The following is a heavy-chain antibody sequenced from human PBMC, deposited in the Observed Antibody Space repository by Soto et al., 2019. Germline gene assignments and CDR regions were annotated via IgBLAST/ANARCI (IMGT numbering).Heavy chain of an antibody. J-gene: IGHJ4*02. Sequence: GGSLRLSCAASGFTFSSYWMHWVRQAPGKGLVWVSRINGDGSSATYADSVKGRFTISRENAKNTLYLQMNCLGVEDTAVYYCARRTGDTNSAYYFDYWGQGTLVTVSS. D-gene: IGHD2-21*02. CDR3: ARRTGDTNSAYYFDY. V-gene: IGHV3-74*01. CDR1: GFTFSSYW. CDR2: INGDGSSA.